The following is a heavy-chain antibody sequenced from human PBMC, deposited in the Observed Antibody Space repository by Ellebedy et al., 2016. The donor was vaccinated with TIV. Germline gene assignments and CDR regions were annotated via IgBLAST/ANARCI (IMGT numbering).Heavy chain of an antibody. V-gene: IGHV4-34*01. J-gene: IGHJ2*01. CDR3: AKSMALGDRYFDL. CDR1: GGSFSANY. CDR2: INHTGST. D-gene: IGHD2/OR15-2a*01. Sequence: SETLSLXXAVSGGSFSANYWSWIRQSPGKGLEWIGEINHTGSTHFNPSLQSRVTMSVDTSKNQFSLKLNSVTAADTALYYCAKSMALGDRYFDLWGRGTLVTVSS.